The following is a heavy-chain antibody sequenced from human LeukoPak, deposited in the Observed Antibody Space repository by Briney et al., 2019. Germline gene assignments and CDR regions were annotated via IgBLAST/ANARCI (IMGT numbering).Heavy chain of an antibody. Sequence: SVKVSCKASGVIFSINWVRQAHGQGLEWMGRVIPRLDTTNYAQKFQGRVTITADKSTDTVYMELRRLRSEDTAVYYCANLVGPLDVWSQGTTVSVSS. CDR2: VIPRLDTT. D-gene: IGHD1-26*01. J-gene: IGHJ6*02. V-gene: IGHV1-69*08. CDR1: GVIFS. CDR3: ANLVGPLDV.